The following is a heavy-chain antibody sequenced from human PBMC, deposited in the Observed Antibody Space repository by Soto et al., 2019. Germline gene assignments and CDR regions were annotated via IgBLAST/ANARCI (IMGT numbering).Heavy chain of an antibody. J-gene: IGHJ6*03. V-gene: IGHV1-18*01. CDR3: ARDGLSDDFWSGYRLRENYYYYYYMDV. CDR1: GYTFTSYG. Sequence: ASVKVSCKASGYTFTSYGISWVRQAPGQGLEWMGWISAYNGNTNYAQKLQGRVTMTTDTSTSTAYMELRSLRSDDTAVYYCARDGLSDDFWSGYRLRENYYYYYYMDVWGKGTTVTVSS. D-gene: IGHD3-3*01. CDR2: ISAYNGNT.